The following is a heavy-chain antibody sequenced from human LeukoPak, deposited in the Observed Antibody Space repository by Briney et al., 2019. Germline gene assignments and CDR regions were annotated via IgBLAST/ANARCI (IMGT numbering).Heavy chain of an antibody. J-gene: IGHJ4*02. V-gene: IGHV3-53*05. CDR3: AYGSGS. CDR2: IFKDGST. CDR1: GVTVSSNY. Sequence: GGSLRLSCVASGVTVSSNYMSWVRQAPGKGLEWVSPIFKDGSTYYADSVKGRFTISRDNSKNTLYFQMSSLRVEDTAVYYCAYGSGSWGQGTLVTVSS. D-gene: IGHD3-10*01.